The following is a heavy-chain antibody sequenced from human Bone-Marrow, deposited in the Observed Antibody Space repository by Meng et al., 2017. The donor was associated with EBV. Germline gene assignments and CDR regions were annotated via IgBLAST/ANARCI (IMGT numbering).Heavy chain of an antibody. J-gene: IGHJ4*02. CDR1: GGTFRGDA. Sequence: GKKPGASVKVSGKTSGGTFRGDAVSWVRQAPGQGLEWMGGLIPMSDAPYYAQKFQDRVTITADESTSTHYMDLSGLRSEDTAVYYCASESGRGFTPDYWGQGTLVTVSS. CDR3: ASESGRGFTPDY. CDR2: LIPMSDAP. D-gene: IGHD3-10*01. V-gene: IGHV1-69*01.